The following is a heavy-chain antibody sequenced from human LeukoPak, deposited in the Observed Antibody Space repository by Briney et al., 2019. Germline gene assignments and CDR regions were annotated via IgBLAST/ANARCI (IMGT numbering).Heavy chain of an antibody. V-gene: IGHV4-34*01. CDR3: ATYGGSDY. CDR2: INHSGST. D-gene: IGHD4/OR15-4a*01. J-gene: IGHJ4*02. Sequence: XXRXPPXXGLEWIGEINHSGSTNYNPSLKSRVTISVDTSKNQFSLKLSSVTAADTAVYYCATYGGSDYWGQGTLVTVSS.